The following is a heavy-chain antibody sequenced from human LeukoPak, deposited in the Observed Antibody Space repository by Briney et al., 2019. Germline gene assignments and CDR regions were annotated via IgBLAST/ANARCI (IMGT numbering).Heavy chain of an antibody. CDR2: IKQDGSEK. CDR1: GFTFSRYW. Sequence: GGSLRLSCAASGFTFSRYWMNWARQAPGKGLEWVANIKQDGSEKYYVDSVKGRFTISRDNAKNSLYLQMNSLRAEDTAVYYCARARVVTKWIDYWGQGTLVTVSS. CDR3: ARARVVTKWIDY. D-gene: IGHD2-21*02. J-gene: IGHJ4*02. V-gene: IGHV3-7*03.